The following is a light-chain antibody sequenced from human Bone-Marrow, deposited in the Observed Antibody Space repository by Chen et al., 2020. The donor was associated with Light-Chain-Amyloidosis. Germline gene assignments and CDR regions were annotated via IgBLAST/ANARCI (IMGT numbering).Light chain of an antibody. CDR3: QTWGTGIQV. V-gene: IGLV4-69*01. CDR1: SGHSNYA. Sequence: QLVVTQSPSASASLVASVKLTCTLSSGHSNYAVAWHQQQPEKGPRYFMKLNSDGSHNKGDGIPDRFSGSSSGDERYLTISSLQSEDEADYFCQTWGTGIQVFGGGTKLTVL. CDR2: LNSDGSH. J-gene: IGLJ3*02.